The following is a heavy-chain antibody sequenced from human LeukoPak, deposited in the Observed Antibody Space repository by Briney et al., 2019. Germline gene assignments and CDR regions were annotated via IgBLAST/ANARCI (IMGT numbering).Heavy chain of an antibody. Sequence: SETLSLTCTVSGGSISSHYWSWIRQPPGKGLEWIGYIYYSGSTNYNPSLKSRVTISVDTSKNQFSLKLSSVTAADTAVYYCARGRRLRYFDRYGMDVWGQGTTVTVSS. CDR1: GGSISSHY. CDR2: IYYSGST. D-gene: IGHD3-9*01. V-gene: IGHV4-59*11. J-gene: IGHJ6*02. CDR3: ARGRRLRYFDRYGMDV.